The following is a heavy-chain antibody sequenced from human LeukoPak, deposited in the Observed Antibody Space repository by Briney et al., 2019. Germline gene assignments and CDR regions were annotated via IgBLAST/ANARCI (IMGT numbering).Heavy chain of an antibody. J-gene: IGHJ4*02. CDR3: ATTSLIVGATNYFDY. D-gene: IGHD1-26*01. V-gene: IGHV1-24*01. CDR1: GYTLTELS. CDR2: FDPEDGET. Sequence: GASVKVSCKVSGYTLTELSMHWVRQAPGKGLEWMGGFDPEDGETIYAQKFQGRVTMTEDTSTDTAYMELSSLRSEDTAVYYCATTSLIVGATNYFDYWGQGTLVTVSS.